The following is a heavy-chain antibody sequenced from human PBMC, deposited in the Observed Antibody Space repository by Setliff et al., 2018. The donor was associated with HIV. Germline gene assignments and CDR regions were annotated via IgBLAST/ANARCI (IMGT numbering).Heavy chain of an antibody. D-gene: IGHD5-12*01. J-gene: IGHJ4*02. Sequence: ASVKVSCKASGYTFTTYGISWVRQAPGHGLEWMGWISPNFGHTKYAQRFLDRVTMTRNTSISTAYMELSSPRSEDTAVYYCARGLLDIVATAPGGYFDYWGQGTLVTAPQ. CDR1: GYTFTTYG. V-gene: IGHV1-8*02. CDR3: ARGLLDIVATAPGGYFDY. CDR2: ISPNFGHT.